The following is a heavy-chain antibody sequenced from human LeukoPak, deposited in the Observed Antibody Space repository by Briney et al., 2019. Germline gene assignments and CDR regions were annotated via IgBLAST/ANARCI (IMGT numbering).Heavy chain of an antibody. V-gene: IGHV4-59*01. J-gene: IGHJ5*02. CDR1: GGSISSYY. CDR3: ARFTPQGYGWGGYNRFDP. CDR2: IYYSGST. D-gene: IGHD3-16*01. Sequence: TETLSLTCTVSGGSISSYYWNWIRQPPGKGLEWIGYIYYSGSTNYNPSLKSRVTISVDTSKNQFSLNLTSVTAADTAVYYCARFTPQGYGWGGYNRFDPWGQGTLVTVSS.